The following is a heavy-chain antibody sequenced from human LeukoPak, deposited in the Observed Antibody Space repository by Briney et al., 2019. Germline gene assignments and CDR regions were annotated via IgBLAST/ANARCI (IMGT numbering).Heavy chain of an antibody. Sequence: GGSLRLSCAASGLTFRSYGMHWVRQAPGKGLEWVAFIRYDGSNKYYADSVKGRFTISRDNSKNTLYLQMNSLRAEDTAVYYCAKDTTPPKAGLDPWGQGTLVTVSS. D-gene: IGHD1-14*01. CDR3: AKDTTPPKAGLDP. J-gene: IGHJ5*02. CDR1: GLTFRSYG. CDR2: IRYDGSNK. V-gene: IGHV3-30*02.